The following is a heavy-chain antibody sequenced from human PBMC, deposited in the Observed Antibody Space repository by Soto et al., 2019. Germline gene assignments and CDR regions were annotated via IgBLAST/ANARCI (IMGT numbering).Heavy chain of an antibody. CDR2: IYHSGTT. CDR1: GCSINSTNW. J-gene: IGHJ4*02. D-gene: IGHD6-13*01. Sequence: PSETLSLTCAFPGCSINSTNWWTLVRQSPGRGLEWIGEIYHSGTTNYSPSLKSRVNIAVDMSTNHFSLTLISVTAADTAVYYCAFPATADFDYWGKGILVTVSS. CDR3: AFPATADFDY. V-gene: IGHV4-4*02.